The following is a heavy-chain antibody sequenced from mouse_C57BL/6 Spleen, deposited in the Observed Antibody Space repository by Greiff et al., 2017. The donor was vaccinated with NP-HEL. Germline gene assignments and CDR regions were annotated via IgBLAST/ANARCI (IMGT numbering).Heavy chain of an antibody. CDR1: GYTFTSYW. CDR2: IYPGSGST. Sequence: VQLVESGAELVKPGASVKMSCKASGYTFTSYWITWVKQRPGQGLEWIGDIYPGSGSTNYNEKFKSKATLTVDTSSGTAYMQLSSLTSEDSAVYYCARRDYDEDYYAMDYWGQGTSVTVSS. V-gene: IGHV1-55*01. CDR3: ARRDYDEDYYAMDY. J-gene: IGHJ4*01. D-gene: IGHD2-4*01.